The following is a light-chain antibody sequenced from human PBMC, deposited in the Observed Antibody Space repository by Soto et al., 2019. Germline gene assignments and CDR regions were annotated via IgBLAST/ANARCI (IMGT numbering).Light chain of an antibody. CDR2: GAS. V-gene: IGKV3-15*01. Sequence: EIVMTQSPATLSVSPGERATLSCRANQSVSSNLAWYQQKPGQAPRLLIYGASTRATGIPARFSGSGSGTEFTLTISSLQSEDFAVYYCQQHNNWPRTFGQGTKLEIK. J-gene: IGKJ2*01. CDR3: QQHNNWPRT. CDR1: QSVSSN.